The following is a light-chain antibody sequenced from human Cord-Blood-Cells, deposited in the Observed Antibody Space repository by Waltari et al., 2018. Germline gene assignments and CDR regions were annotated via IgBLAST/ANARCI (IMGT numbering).Light chain of an antibody. CDR2: GNS. CDR1: SSNIRAGYD. V-gene: IGLV1-40*01. J-gene: IGLJ3*02. Sequence: QSVLTQPPSVSGAPGQRVTISCPGSSSNIRAGYDVPWYQQLPGTAPKPLIYGNSNRPSGVPDRFSGSKSGTSASLAITGLQAEDEADYYCQSYDSSLSVWVFGGGTKLTVL. CDR3: QSYDSSLSVWV.